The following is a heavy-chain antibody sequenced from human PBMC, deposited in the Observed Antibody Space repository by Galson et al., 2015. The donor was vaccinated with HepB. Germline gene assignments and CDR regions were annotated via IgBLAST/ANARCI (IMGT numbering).Heavy chain of an antibody. V-gene: IGHV5-10-1*01. CDR3: ASRSSGWYLGPAFVI. J-gene: IGHJ3*02. CDR1: GYRFTNYW. D-gene: IGHD6-19*01. CDR2: IDPSDSYT. Sequence: QSGAEVKKPGESLRISCKGSGYRFTNYWISWVRQMPGKGLEWMGKIDPSDSYTNYSPSFQGHVTISADKSISTAYLQWSSLKASDTAMYYCASRSSGWYLGPAFVIWGQGTMVTVSS.